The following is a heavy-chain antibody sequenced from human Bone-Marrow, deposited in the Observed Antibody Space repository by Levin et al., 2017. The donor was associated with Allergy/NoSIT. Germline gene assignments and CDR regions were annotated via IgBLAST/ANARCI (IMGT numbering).Heavy chain of an antibody. V-gene: IGHV3-53*01. CDR1: GFSVTRG. Sequence: QPGGSLRLSCEATGFSVTRGLTWVRQAPGKGLEWVSGFDASYNSYYRQSVKGRFTVSRDASNNMVFLQMNSLRLEDTAVYYCTRWDGYADLWGRGTLVTVS. D-gene: IGHD5-24*01. CDR2: FDASYNS. J-gene: IGHJ4*02. CDR3: TRWDGYADL.